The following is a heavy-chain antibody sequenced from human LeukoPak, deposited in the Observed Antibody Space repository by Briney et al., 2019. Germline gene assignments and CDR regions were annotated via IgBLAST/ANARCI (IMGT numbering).Heavy chain of an antibody. CDR2: LYPSGSS. D-gene: IGHD3-10*01. J-gene: IGHJ4*02. Sequence: SGTLSLACTVSGASISPYYWNWIRQPAGKGLEWIGRLYPSGSSDYNPSLKSRVSISVGTSNNQFSLRVTSVTAADTAIYYCARDLSGSLYFDYWGQGILVTVSA. CDR1: GASISPYY. CDR3: ARDLSGSLYFDY. V-gene: IGHV4-4*07.